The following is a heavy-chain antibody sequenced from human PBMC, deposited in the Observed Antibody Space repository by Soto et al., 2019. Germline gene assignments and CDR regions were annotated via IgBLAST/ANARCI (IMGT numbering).Heavy chain of an antibody. CDR3: AKEDGYNLYYYGMVV. Sequence: GSLRLSGAASGFTFSSYAMSWVRQAPGKGLEWVSAISGSGGSTYYADSVKGRFTISRDNSKNTLYLQMNSLRAEDTAVYYCAKEDGYNLYYYGMVVWGQGTTVTVSS. V-gene: IGHV3-23*01. J-gene: IGHJ6*02. CDR2: ISGSGGST. D-gene: IGHD5-12*01. CDR1: GFTFSSYA.